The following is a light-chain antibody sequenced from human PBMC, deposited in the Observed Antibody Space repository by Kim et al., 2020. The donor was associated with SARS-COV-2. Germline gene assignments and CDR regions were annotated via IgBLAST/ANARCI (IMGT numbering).Light chain of an antibody. Sequence: SVKLTCNLSSGNSSYAIAWHQQQPEKGPRYLMKLNSDGSHSKGDGIPDRYSGSSSGAERYLTISSLQSEDEADYYCQTWGTGIWVFGGGTQLTVL. J-gene: IGLJ3*02. CDR1: SGNSSYA. CDR3: QTWGTGIWV. V-gene: IGLV4-69*01. CDR2: LNSDGSH.